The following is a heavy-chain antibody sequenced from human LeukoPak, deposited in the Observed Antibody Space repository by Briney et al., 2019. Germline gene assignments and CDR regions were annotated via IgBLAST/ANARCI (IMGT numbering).Heavy chain of an antibody. Sequence: GGSLRLSCAASGFTFSSYAMRWVRQAPGKGLEWVAVISYDGSNKYYADSVKGRFTISRDNSKNTLYLQMNSLRAEDTAVYYCARDWGGYGDYSDYWGQGTLVTVYS. CDR2: ISYDGSNK. CDR3: ARDWGGYGDYSDY. V-gene: IGHV3-30*04. J-gene: IGHJ4*02. D-gene: IGHD4-17*01. CDR1: GFTFSSYA.